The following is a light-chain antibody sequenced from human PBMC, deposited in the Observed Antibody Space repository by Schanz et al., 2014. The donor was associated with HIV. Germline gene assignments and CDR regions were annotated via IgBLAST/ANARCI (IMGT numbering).Light chain of an antibody. Sequence: DIVLTQSPDSLAVSLGERATINCKSSQSVLYSSNNKDYLAWYQQKPGQPPKLLIYWASTRESGVPDRISGSGSGTDFTLTIGNLQADDVAVYYCQQYYTTPRTFGGGTKVEIK. J-gene: IGKJ4*01. V-gene: IGKV4-1*01. CDR1: QSVLYSSNNKDY. CDR3: QQYYTTPRT. CDR2: WAS.